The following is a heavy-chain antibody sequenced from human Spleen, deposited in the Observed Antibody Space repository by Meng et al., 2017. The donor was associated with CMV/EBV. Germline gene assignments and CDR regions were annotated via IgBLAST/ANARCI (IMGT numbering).Heavy chain of an antibody. V-gene: IGHV3-23*03. CDR2: IYSGGNR. J-gene: IGHJ3*02. CDR3: AKIETSYYGAFDM. D-gene: IGHD2-21*01. Sequence: GESLKISCVGSGFTFGSYGMYWVRQAPGKGLEPVSLIYSGGNRYYADSVKGRFTVSRDNSRNTLFLQMNSLRVDDTAIYYCAKIETSYYGAFDMWGQGTKVTVSS. CDR1: GFTFGSYG.